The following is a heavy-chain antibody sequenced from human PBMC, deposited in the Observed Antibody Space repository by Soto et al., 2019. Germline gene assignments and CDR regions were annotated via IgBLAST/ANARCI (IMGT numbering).Heavy chain of an antibody. Sequence: SQTLSLTCVISGDSVSSDIAAWNWMRHSPSRGLEWLGTTYYRSKWFYDYAVSVKSRITINPDTPKNQFSLQLNSVTPEDTAVYYCARARLRYSPYYFCGMDVWGQGTTVTVSS. CDR3: ARARLRYSPYYFCGMDV. CDR2: TYYRSKWFY. J-gene: IGHJ6*02. V-gene: IGHV6-1*01. CDR1: GDSVSSDIAA. D-gene: IGHD1-1*01.